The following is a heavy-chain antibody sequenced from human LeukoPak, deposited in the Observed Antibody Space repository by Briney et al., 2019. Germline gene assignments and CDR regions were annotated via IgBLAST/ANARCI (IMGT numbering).Heavy chain of an antibody. CDR2: ISSSSSYI. D-gene: IGHD3-9*01. V-gene: IGHV3-21*01. CDR1: GFTFSSYS. Sequence: GGSLRLYCAASGFTFSSYSMNWVRQAPGKGLEWVSSISSSSSYIYYADSVKGRFTISRDNAKNSLYLQMNSLRAEDTAVYYCARGPDTTYYDILTGRGLDYWGQGTLVTVSS. J-gene: IGHJ4*02. CDR3: ARGPDTTYYDILTGRGLDY.